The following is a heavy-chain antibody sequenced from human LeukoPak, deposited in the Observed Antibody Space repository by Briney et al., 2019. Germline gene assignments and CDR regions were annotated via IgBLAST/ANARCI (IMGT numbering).Heavy chain of an antibody. D-gene: IGHD4-23*01. CDR3: ARKGNYGGNGGVDY. CDR1: GGSISSYY. Sequence: SETLSLTCTVSGGSISSYYWSWIRQPPGKGLEWIGYIYYSGSTNYNPSLKSRVTISVDTSKNQFSLKLSSVTAADTAVYYCARKGNYGGNGGVDYWGQGTLVTVSS. CDR2: IYYSGST. V-gene: IGHV4-59*01. J-gene: IGHJ4*02.